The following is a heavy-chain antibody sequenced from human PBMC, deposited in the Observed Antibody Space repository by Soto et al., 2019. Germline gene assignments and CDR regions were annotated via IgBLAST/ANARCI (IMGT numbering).Heavy chain of an antibody. V-gene: IGHV1-69*01. D-gene: IGHD5-12*01. Sequence: QVQLVQSGAEVKTPGSSVKVSCKASGGTFSSYAISWVRQAPGQGLEWMGGIIPIFGTANYAQKFQGRVRITADESTSTAYMELSSLRSEDTAVYYCAGANVWWLRVRYYDGMDVWGRGSTVTVSS. CDR2: IIPIFGTA. J-gene: IGHJ6*02. CDR3: AGANVWWLRVRYYDGMDV. CDR1: GGTFSSYA.